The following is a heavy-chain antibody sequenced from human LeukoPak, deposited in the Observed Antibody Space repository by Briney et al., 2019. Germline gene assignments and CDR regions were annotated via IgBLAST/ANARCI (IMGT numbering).Heavy chain of an antibody. D-gene: IGHD3-9*01. CDR2: MNPNSGNT. CDR3: AREVDILTVTYAFDI. J-gene: IGHJ3*02. CDR1: GYTFTSYD. V-gene: IGHV1-8*01. Sequence: VASVRVSCKASGYTFTSYDINWVRQATGQGLEWMGWMNPNSGNTGYAQRFQGRVTMTRNTSISTAYMELSSLRSEDTAVYYCAREVDILTVTYAFDIWGQGTMVTVSS.